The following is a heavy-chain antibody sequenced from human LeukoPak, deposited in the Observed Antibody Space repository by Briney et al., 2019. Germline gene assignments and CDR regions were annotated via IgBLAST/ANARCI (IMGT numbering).Heavy chain of an antibody. Sequence: GGSLRLSCVASGFYFGGHAMHWLRQAPGKGLEWVAYITYGSDTIFYADSVKGRFTVSRDNAKNSLYLQMNSLRAEDTAVYYCARTGRLQYGDYVAFDYWGQGTLVTVSS. J-gene: IGHJ4*02. CDR2: ITYGSDTI. CDR1: GFYFGGHA. V-gene: IGHV3-48*04. D-gene: IGHD4-17*01. CDR3: ARTGRLQYGDYVAFDY.